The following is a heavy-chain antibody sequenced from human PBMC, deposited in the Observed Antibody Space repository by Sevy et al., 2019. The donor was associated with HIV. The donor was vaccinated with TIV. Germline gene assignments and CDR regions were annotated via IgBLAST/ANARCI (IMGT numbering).Heavy chain of an antibody. CDR2: MNPNSGNT. V-gene: IGHV1-8*01. CDR1: GYTFTSYD. J-gene: IGHJ6*02. CDR3: ARGQGSSWYSYYYYYYGMDV. D-gene: IGHD6-13*01. Sequence: ASVKVSCKASGYTFTSYDINWVRQATGQGLEWMGWMNPNSGNTGYAQKFQGRVTMTRNTSISTAYMELGSLRSEDTAVYYCARGQGSSWYSYYYYYYGMDVWGQGTTVTVSS.